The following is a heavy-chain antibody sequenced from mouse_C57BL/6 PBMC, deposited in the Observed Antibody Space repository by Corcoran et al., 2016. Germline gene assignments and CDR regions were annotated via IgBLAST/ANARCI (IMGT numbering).Heavy chain of an antibody. D-gene: IGHD4-1*01. Sequence: QIELVQSGPELKKPGGTVKISCKASGYTFTTYGMSWVKQAPGKGLKWMGWINTYSGVPTYADDFKGRFAFSLETSASTAYLQINNLKNEDTATYFCARRLTGYFDYWGQGTTLTVSS. CDR3: ARRLTGYFDY. CDR1: GYTFTTYG. J-gene: IGHJ2*01. CDR2: INTYSGVP. V-gene: IGHV9-3*01.